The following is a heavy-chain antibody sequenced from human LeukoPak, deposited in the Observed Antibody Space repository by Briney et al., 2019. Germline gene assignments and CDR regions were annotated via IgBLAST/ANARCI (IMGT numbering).Heavy chain of an antibody. J-gene: IGHJ4*02. CDR3: ARDQLFEHRSSGWSN. Sequence: ASVKVSCKASGGTFSSYAISWVRQAPGQGLEWMGRIIPIFGTANYAQKFQGRVTITTDESTSTAYMELSSLRSEDTAVYYCARDQLFEHRSSGWSNWGQGTLVTVSS. D-gene: IGHD6-19*01. CDR1: GGTFSSYA. V-gene: IGHV1-69*05. CDR2: IIPIFGTA.